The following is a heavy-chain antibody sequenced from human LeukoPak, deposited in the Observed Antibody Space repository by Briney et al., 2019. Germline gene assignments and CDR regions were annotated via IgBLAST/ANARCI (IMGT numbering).Heavy chain of an antibody. J-gene: IGHJ4*02. D-gene: IGHD3-10*01. Sequence: PSETLSLTCAVSGGSISSGGYSWRWIRQPPGKGLEWIGYIYHSGSTYYNPSLKSRVTISVDRSKNQFSLKLSSVTAADTAVYYCARARLDYYGSGATFDYWGQGTLVTASS. CDR2: IYHSGST. CDR1: GGSISSGGYS. V-gene: IGHV4-30-2*01. CDR3: ARARLDYYGSGATFDY.